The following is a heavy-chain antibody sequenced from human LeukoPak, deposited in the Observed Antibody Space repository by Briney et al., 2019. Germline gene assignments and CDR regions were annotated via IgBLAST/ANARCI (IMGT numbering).Heavy chain of an antibody. CDR2: IYYSGSP. CDR1: GGSISSYY. J-gene: IGHJ4*02. CDR3: ARVHGDYLDY. V-gene: IGHV4-59*01. Sequence: PSETLSLTCTVSGGSISSYYWSWIRQPPGKGLEWIGYIYYSGSPNYNPSLKSRVTISVDTSKNQFSLKLSSVTAADTAVYYCARVHGDYLDYWGQGTLVPVSS. D-gene: IGHD4-17*01.